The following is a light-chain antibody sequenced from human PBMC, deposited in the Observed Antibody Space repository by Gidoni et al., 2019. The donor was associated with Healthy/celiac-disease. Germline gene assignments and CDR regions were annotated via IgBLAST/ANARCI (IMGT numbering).Light chain of an antibody. CDR1: QSVSSSY. CDR2: GAS. J-gene: IGKJ4*01. CDR3: QQYGSSPPLT. Sequence: EMVLTQSPGTLSLSPGERATLSCRASQSVSSSYLAWYQQNPGQAPRLLIYGASSRATGIPDRFSGSGSGTDFTLTISRLDPEYFAVYYCQQYGSSPPLTFGGGTKVEIK. V-gene: IGKV3-20*01.